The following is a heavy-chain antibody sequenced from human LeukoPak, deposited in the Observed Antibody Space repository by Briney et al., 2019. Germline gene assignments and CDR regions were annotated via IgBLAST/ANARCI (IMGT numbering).Heavy chain of an antibody. J-gene: IGHJ6*02. CDR3: ARDSSYGPAGTYYYGMDV. V-gene: IGHV3-48*01. CDR2: ISSSSSGI. D-gene: IGHD5-18*01. CDR1: GFTFSRYS. Sequence: GGSLRLSCAASGFTFSRYSMNWVRQAPGKGLEWVSYISSSSSGIYYADSVKGRFTISRDNSKNTLYLQMNSLRAEDTAVSYCARDSSYGPAGTYYYGMDVWGQGATVTVSS.